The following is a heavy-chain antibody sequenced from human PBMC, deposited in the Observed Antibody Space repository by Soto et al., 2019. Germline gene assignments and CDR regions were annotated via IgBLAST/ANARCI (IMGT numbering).Heavy chain of an antibody. CDR3: VRDDIGVGIDY. Sequence: GGSLRLSCAASGFTFNSYWMHWVRHAPGKGPVWVSHINIDGSDTTYADSVKGRFTISRDNAKNTLYLQMNSLRAEDTAVYYCVRDDIGVGIDYWGLGTLVTVSS. CDR1: GFTFNSYW. V-gene: IGHV3-74*01. D-gene: IGHD1-26*01. CDR2: INIDGSDT. J-gene: IGHJ4*02.